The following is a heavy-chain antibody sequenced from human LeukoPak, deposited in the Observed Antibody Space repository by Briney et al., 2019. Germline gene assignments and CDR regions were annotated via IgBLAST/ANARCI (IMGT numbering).Heavy chain of an antibody. V-gene: IGHV4-59*08. CDR1: GGSISSYY. Sequence: PSETLSLTCTVSGGSISSYYWSWLRQPPAKGLEWIGYIYYSGSTNYNPSLKSRVTISVDKSENQFYLKLSSVTAADTAVYYCARSDCSGGSCMNNWGQGTLVTVSS. CDR3: ARSDCSGGSCMNN. D-gene: IGHD2-15*01. CDR2: IYYSGST. J-gene: IGHJ4*02.